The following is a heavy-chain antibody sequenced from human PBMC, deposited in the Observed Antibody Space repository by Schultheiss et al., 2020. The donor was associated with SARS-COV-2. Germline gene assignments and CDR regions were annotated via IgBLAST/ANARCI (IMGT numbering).Heavy chain of an antibody. J-gene: IGHJ2*01. Sequence: GGSLRLSCAASGFTFSSYGMHWVRQAPGKGLEWVALIWYDGSNKYYADSVKGRFTISRDNSKNTLYLQMNSLRAEDTAVYYCARGSPLDWYFDLWGRGTLVTVSS. CDR3: ARGSPLDWYFDL. CDR2: IWYDGSNK. V-gene: IGHV3-30*02. CDR1: GFTFSSYG.